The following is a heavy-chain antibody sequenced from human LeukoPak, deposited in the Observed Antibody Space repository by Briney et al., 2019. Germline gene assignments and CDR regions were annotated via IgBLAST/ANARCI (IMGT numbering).Heavy chain of an antibody. Sequence: GESLKISCKGFGYIFTNYWIGWVRQMPGKGLEWMGIIYPGESDTIYSPSFQGQVTISVDKSISSAYLQWSSLRASDTAMYYCARHLGTYSSSAFQHWGQGTLVTVSS. CDR1: GYIFTNYW. J-gene: IGHJ1*01. CDR3: ARHLGTYSSSAFQH. CDR2: IYPGESDT. V-gene: IGHV5-51*01. D-gene: IGHD6-13*01.